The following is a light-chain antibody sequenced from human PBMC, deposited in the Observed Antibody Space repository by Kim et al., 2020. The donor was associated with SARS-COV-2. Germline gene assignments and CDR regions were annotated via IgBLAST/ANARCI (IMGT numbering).Light chain of an antibody. CDR2: QNK. J-gene: IGLJ1*01. V-gene: IGLV3-1*01. CDR1: ELGDKY. Sequence: PGQPANSTCSGYELGDKYVSWYQQKPGQSPVVVIYQNKQRPSGIPERFSGSNSGSTATLTISGTQAMDEADYYCQAWDSSTHNYVFGAGTKVTVL. CDR3: QAWDSSTHNYV.